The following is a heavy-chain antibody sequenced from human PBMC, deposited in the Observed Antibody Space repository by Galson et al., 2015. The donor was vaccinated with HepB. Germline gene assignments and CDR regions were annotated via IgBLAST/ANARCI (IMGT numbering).Heavy chain of an antibody. Sequence: SVKVSCKASGYTFTGYYMHWVRQAPGQGLEWMGWINPNSGGTSYAQKFQGRVTMTRDTSISTAYMELSRLRSDDTAVYYCARDRTWIQLSLAYYFDYWGQGTLVTVSS. CDR1: GYTFTGYY. CDR3: ARDRTWIQLSLAYYFDY. J-gene: IGHJ4*02. V-gene: IGHV1-2*02. CDR2: INPNSGGT. D-gene: IGHD5-18*01.